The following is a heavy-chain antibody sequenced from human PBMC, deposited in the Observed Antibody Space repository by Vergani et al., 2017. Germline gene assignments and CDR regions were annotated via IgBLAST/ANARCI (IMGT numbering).Heavy chain of an antibody. CDR1: GFTLGDYA. D-gene: IGHD2-2*01. CDR3: ARDGYQLLSLFDY. Sequence: EVHLVESGGGLVQPGRSLRLSCSGSGFTLGDYAMTWVRQAPGKGLEWVAFIWSKPYGGTTEYAASVKGRFTISRDDSKSIAYLQMSSLKAEDTAVYYCARDGYQLLSLFDYWGQGTLVTVSS. J-gene: IGHJ4*02. V-gene: IGHV3-49*04. CDR2: IWSKPYGGTT.